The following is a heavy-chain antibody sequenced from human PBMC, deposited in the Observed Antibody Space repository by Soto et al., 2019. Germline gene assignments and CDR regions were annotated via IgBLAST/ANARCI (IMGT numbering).Heavy chain of an antibody. J-gene: IGHJ4*02. D-gene: IGHD5-12*01. Sequence: SETLSLTCAVHGESFSGYYWSWIRQPPGKGLEWIGEISHSGNTNYNPSLKGRLTMSVDTSKNQISLKVKSVTAADTAVYYCEGNLASTISAFDTWGRGTLVTVSS. V-gene: IGHV4-34*01. CDR1: GESFSGYY. CDR2: ISHSGNT. CDR3: EGNLASTISAFDT.